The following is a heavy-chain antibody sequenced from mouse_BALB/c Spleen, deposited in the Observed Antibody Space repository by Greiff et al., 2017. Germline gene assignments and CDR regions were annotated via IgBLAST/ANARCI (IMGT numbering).Heavy chain of an antibody. J-gene: IGHJ4*01. D-gene: IGHD4-1*01. V-gene: IGHV1-87*01. CDR2: IYPGDGDT. Sequence: VQLQQSGAELARPGASVKLSCKASGYTFTSYWMQWVKQRPGQGLEWIGAIYPGDGDTRYTQKFKGKATLTADKSSSTAYMQLSSLASEDSAVYYCAKVNWDGYAMDYWGQGTSVTVSS. CDR1: GYTFTSYW. CDR3: AKVNWDGYAMDY.